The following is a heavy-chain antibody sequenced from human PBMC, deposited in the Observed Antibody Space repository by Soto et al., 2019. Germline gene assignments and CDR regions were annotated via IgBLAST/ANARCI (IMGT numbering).Heavy chain of an antibody. V-gene: IGHV1-69*12. Sequence: QVQLEQSGAEVKKPGSSVKVSCKASGGTFSNSAISWVRQAPGQGLEWMGGIMPIFRTPDYAQRFQGRVTITADESTSTAYMELSGLRPDDTAVYYCARDKDRQHLRGNYYYILDVWGQGTTVTVSS. D-gene: IGHD3-16*01. CDR3: ARDKDRQHLRGNYYYILDV. CDR1: GGTFSNSA. CDR2: IMPIFRTP. J-gene: IGHJ6*02.